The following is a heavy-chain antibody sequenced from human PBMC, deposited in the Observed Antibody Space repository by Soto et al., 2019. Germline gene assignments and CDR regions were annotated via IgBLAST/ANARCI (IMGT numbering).Heavy chain of an antibody. J-gene: IGHJ5*02. D-gene: IGHD1-26*01. CDR2: IYHSGST. CDR1: GGSISSGGYS. CDR3: AREGIVGATEVIDP. Sequence: PSETLSLTCAVSGGSISSGGYSWSWIRQPPGKGLEWIGYIYHSGSTYYNPSLKSRVTISVDRSKNQFSLKLSSVTAADTAVYYCAREGIVGATEVIDPWGQGTLVTVSS. V-gene: IGHV4-30-2*01.